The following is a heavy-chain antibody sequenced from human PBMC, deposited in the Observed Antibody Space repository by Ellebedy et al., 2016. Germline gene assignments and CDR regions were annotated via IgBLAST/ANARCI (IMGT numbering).Heavy chain of an antibody. CDR2: IYYSGST. Sequence: SETLSLTXTVSGGSISSYYWSWIRQPPGKGLEWIGYIYYSGSTNYNPSLKSRVTMSVDTSKNQFSLKLSSVTAADTAVYYCARTRSGSYYFDYWGQGTLVTVSS. D-gene: IGHD1-26*01. CDR3: ARTRSGSYYFDY. V-gene: IGHV4-59*12. J-gene: IGHJ4*02. CDR1: GGSISSYY.